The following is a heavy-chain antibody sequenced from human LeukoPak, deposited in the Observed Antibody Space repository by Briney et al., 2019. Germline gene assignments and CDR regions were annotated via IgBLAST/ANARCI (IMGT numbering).Heavy chain of an antibody. CDR3: AREDYYGSGNLNWFDP. J-gene: IGHJ5*02. CDR2: IYYSGST. V-gene: IGHV4-39*07. Sequence: SETLSLTYTVSGGSISSSSYYWGWIRQPPGKGLEWIGSIYYSGSTYYNPSLKSRVTISVDTSKNQFSLKLSSVTAADTAVYYCAREDYYGSGNLNWFDPWGQGTLVTVSS. CDR1: GGSISSSSYY. D-gene: IGHD3-10*01.